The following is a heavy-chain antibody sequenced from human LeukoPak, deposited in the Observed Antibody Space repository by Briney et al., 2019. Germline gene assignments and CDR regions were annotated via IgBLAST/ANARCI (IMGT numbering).Heavy chain of an antibody. Sequence: SETLSLTCTVSGGSISSGGYYWSWIRQHPGKGLEWIGYIYYSGSTYYHPSLKSRVTISVDTSKNQFSLKLSSVTAADTAVYYCAIGGNSALDVWGQGTTVTVSS. V-gene: IGHV4-31*03. CDR1: GGSISSGGYY. CDR2: IYYSGST. D-gene: IGHD4-23*01. J-gene: IGHJ6*02. CDR3: AIGGNSALDV.